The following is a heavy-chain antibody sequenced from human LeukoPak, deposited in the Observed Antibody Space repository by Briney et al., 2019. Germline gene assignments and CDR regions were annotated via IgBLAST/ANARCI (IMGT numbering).Heavy chain of an antibody. Sequence: SETLSLTCTVSGDSINNYFWNWVRQPPGKGLEWIGYISYSGGTNYNPSLKSRVIISADTSKNQFSLKVRSVAAADTAVYYCATEGDYHVYYGLDVWGQGTTVTVSS. D-gene: IGHD4-17*01. CDR2: ISYSGGT. V-gene: IGHV4-59*01. J-gene: IGHJ6*02. CDR3: ATEGDYHVYYGLDV. CDR1: GDSINNYF.